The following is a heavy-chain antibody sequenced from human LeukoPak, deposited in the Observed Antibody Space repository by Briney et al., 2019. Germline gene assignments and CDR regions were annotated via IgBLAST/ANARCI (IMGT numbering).Heavy chain of an antibody. V-gene: IGHV3-23*01. CDR1: GFTFKSYG. CDR2: ISPSGGTK. Sequence: GGLLRLSCAASGFTFKSYGMSWVRQAPGKGLEWVSAISPSGGTKYHADSVKGRFTISRDNSKNTLYLQMNSLRAEDTAVYYCAKGSSSSWYDAFDIWGQGTMVTVSS. D-gene: IGHD6-13*01. J-gene: IGHJ3*02. CDR3: AKGSSSSWYDAFDI.